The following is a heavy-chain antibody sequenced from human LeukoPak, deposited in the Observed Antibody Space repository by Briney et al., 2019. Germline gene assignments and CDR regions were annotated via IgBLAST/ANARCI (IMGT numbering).Heavy chain of an antibody. CDR1: GFTVSSNY. J-gene: IGHJ3*02. Sequence: SGGSLRLSCAASGFTVSSNYMSWVRQAPGKGLEWVSVIYSGGSTYYADSVKGRFTISRDNSKNTLYLQMNSLRAEDTAMYYCAREYDPVLGAFDIWGQGTMVTVSS. CDR2: IYSGGST. CDR3: AREYDPVLGAFDI. V-gene: IGHV3-53*01. D-gene: IGHD1-1*01.